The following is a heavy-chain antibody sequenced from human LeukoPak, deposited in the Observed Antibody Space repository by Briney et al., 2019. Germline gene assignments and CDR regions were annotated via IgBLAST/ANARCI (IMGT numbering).Heavy chain of an antibody. CDR2: ISAYNGNT. Sequence: EASVKVSCKASGYIFSSYGITWVRQAPGQGLEWMGWISAYNGNTNYVQKLQGRVTMTTDTSTSTAYMDLRSLRSDDTAFYYCAREGADDHGRLLWFDPWGQGTLVTVSS. V-gene: IGHV1-18*01. CDR3: AREGADDHGRLLWFDP. D-gene: IGHD4-17*01. CDR1: GYIFSSYG. J-gene: IGHJ5*02.